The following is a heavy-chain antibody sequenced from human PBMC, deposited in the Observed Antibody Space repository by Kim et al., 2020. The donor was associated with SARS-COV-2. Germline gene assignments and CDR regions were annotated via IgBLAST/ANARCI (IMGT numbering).Heavy chain of an antibody. CDR3: AKAGRYYSNYVGGMDV. CDR2: ISYDGSNK. Sequence: GGSLRLSCAASGFTFSSYGMHWVRQAPGKGLEWVAVISYDGSNKYYADSVKGRFTISRDNSKNTLYLQMNSLRAEDTAVYYCAKAGRYYSNYVGGMDVWGQGTTVTVSS. V-gene: IGHV3-30*18. D-gene: IGHD4-4*01. J-gene: IGHJ6*02. CDR1: GFTFSSYG.